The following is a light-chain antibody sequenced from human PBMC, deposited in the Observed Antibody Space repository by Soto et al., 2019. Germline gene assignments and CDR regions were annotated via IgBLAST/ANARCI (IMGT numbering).Light chain of an antibody. CDR1: QRVSSH. Sequence: EIVVTQSPATLSLSPWERATISCRASQRVSSHLAWYQQKACQAPRLLIYDASNRAAGIPARFSGSGSGTDFTLTISSLDPEDLAVYYGQQRANWWTFGQGTKVEVK. CDR2: DAS. V-gene: IGKV3-11*01. CDR3: QQRANWWT. J-gene: IGKJ1*01.